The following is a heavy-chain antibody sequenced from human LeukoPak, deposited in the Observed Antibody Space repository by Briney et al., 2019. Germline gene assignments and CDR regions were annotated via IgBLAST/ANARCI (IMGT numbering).Heavy chain of an antibody. CDR3: AREASYSSSWATFDN. J-gene: IGHJ4*02. V-gene: IGHV3-48*01. Sequence: GGSLRLSCVASGFGLSGSGMTWVRQAPGKGLEWISYISVSGGIIYYADSVRGRFTISRDNAKNSLFLQMNSLTVEDTAVYYCAREASYSSSWATFDNWGQGTLVTV. CDR1: GFGLSGSG. D-gene: IGHD6-13*01. CDR2: ISVSGGII.